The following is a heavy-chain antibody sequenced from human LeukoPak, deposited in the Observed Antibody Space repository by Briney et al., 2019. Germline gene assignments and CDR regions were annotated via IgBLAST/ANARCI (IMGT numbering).Heavy chain of an antibody. CDR2: IYYSGST. V-gene: IGHV4-59*01. CDR1: GGSISGYY. J-gene: IGHJ6*02. CDR3: ARDPYSSTWSYGMDV. D-gene: IGHD6-6*01. Sequence: KPSETLSITCTVSGGSISGYYWSWIRQPPGKGLEWSGYIYYSGSTNSNPSLKSRVTISVDTSRNQFSLKLSSVTAADTAVYYCARDPYSSTWSYGMDVWGQGTTVTVSS.